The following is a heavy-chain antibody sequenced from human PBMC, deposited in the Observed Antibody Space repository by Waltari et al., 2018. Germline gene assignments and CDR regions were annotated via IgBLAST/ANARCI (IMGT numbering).Heavy chain of an antibody. Sequence: QVQLQESGPGLVKPSQTLSLTCSVSGGSFSGYYWSWIRQPPGKGLEWIGEINHSGSTNYNPSLKSRVTISVDTSKNQFSLKLSSVTAADTAVYYCAREESLSWIASDRATEFDPWGQGTLVTVSS. CDR1: GGSFSGYY. D-gene: IGHD5-12*01. CDR2: INHSGST. J-gene: IGHJ5*02. CDR3: AREESLSWIASDRATEFDP. V-gene: IGHV4-34*09.